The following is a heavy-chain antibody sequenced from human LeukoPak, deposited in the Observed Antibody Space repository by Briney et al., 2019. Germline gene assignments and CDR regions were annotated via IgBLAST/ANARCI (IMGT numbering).Heavy chain of an antibody. CDR1: GFTFSSYA. Sequence: GGSLRLSCVASGFTFSSYAVSWFRPAPRKGLEWVSTVGRSGVDTYYADSVRGRFTISKDSSKNTLQMNSLSAEDTAIYYCVKHSGGVYGNSDSWGQGILVTVSS. CDR3: VKHSGGVYGNSDS. CDR2: VGRSGVDT. V-gene: IGHV3-23*01. D-gene: IGHD1-1*01. J-gene: IGHJ4*02.